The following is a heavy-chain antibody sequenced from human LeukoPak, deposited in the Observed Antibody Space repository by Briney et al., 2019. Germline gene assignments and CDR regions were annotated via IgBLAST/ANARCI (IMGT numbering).Heavy chain of an antibody. V-gene: IGHV3-11*04. CDR2: ISSIGNTI. D-gene: IGHD1-26*01. CDR3: ARVKYSGSYPHDY. CDR1: GFTFSDYY. J-gene: IGHJ4*02. Sequence: GGSLRLSCAASGFTFSDYYMSWIGQAPGKGVDWVSYISSIGNTIYYASSLKGRFTISNDNAKNSLYLQMNSLRAEETALYYCARVKYSGSYPHDYWGQGTLVTVSS.